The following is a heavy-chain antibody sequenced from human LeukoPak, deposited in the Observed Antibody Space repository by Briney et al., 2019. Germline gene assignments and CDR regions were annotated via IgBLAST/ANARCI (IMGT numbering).Heavy chain of an antibody. CDR1: GYTFTSYA. V-gene: IGHV1-3*01. J-gene: IGHJ4*02. CDR2: INAGNGNT. Sequence: ASVKVSCKASGYTFTSYAMHWVRQAPGQRLEWMGWINAGNGNTKYSQKFQGRVTITRDTSASTAYMELSSLRSEDTAVYYCARERGQWELWLMWGQGTLVTVSS. CDR3: ARERGQWELWLM. D-gene: IGHD1-26*01.